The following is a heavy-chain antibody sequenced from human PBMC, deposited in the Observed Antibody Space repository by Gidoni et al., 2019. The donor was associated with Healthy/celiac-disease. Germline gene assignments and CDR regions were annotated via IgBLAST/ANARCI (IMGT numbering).Heavy chain of an antibody. V-gene: IGHV3-30*18. Sequence: GMHWVRQAPGKGLEWVAVISYDGSNKYYADSVKGRFTISRDNSKNTLYLQMNSLRAEDTAVYYCAKDRKYCSSTSCYSDYYYGMDVWGQGTTVTVSS. J-gene: IGHJ6*02. CDR3: AKDRKYCSSTSCYSDYYYGMDV. D-gene: IGHD2-2*01. CDR2: ISYDGSNK. CDR1: G.